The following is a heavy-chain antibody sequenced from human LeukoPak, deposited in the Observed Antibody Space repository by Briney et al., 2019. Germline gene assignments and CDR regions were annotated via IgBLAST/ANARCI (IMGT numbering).Heavy chain of an antibody. V-gene: IGHV3-23*01. CDR2: ISGSGGST. D-gene: IGHD3-9*01. CDR3: AKHYDILTGYSDY. J-gene: IGHJ4*02. CDR1: GFTFSSYA. Sequence: PGGSLRLSCAASGFTFSSYAMSWVRQAPGKWLEWVSAISGSGGSTYYADSVKGRFTISRDNSKNTLYLQMNSLRAEDTAVYYCAKHYDILTGYSDYWGQGTLVTVSS.